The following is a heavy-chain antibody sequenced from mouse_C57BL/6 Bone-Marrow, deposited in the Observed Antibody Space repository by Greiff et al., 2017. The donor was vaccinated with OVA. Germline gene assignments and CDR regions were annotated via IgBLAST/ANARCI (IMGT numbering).Heavy chain of an antibody. D-gene: IGHD1-1*01. V-gene: IGHV2-5*01. CDR3: AKNRGATVVADYAMDY. J-gene: IGHJ4*01. CDR2: IWRGGST. Sequence: VKLMESGPGLVQPSQSLSITCTVSGFSLTSYGVHWVRPSPGKGLEWLGVIWRGGSTDYNAAFMSRLSITKDNSKSQVFFKMNSLQADDTAIYYCAKNRGATVVADYAMDYWGQGTSVTVSS. CDR1: GFSLTSYG.